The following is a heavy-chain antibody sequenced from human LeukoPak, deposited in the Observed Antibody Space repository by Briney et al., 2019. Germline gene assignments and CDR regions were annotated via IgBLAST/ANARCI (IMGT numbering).Heavy chain of an antibody. CDR2: ISSSGSTT. V-gene: IGHV3-11*04. CDR3: ARGRGGYYYSSGSYYYYMDV. J-gene: IGHJ6*03. D-gene: IGHD3-10*01. CDR1: GFTFSDYY. Sequence: GGSLRLSCAASGFTFSDYYMTWIRQAPGKGLEWVSYISSSGSTTYYADSVKGRFTISRDNAKNSLYLQMNSLRAEDTAVYYCARGRGGYYYSSGSYYYYMDVWGKGTTVTVSS.